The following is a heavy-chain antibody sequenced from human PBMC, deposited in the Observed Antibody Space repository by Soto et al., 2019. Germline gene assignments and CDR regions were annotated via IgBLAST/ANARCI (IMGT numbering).Heavy chain of an antibody. Sequence: SETLSLTCAVSGASISSSNWWTWVRQPPGKGLEWIGEISHSGSTNYNPSLKSRITISVDRSKKQFSLELRSVTAADTAAYYCARSPSSSWYGGGAFEIWGHGTMVTVSS. CDR3: ARSPSSSWYGGGAFEI. CDR1: GASISSSNW. J-gene: IGHJ3*02. CDR2: ISHSGST. V-gene: IGHV4-4*02. D-gene: IGHD6-13*01.